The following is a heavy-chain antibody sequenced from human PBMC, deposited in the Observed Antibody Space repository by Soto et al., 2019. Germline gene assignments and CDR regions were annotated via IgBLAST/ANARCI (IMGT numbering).Heavy chain of an antibody. CDR1: GGTFSSYT. CDR2: IIPILGIA. Sequence: QVQLVQSGAEVKKPGSSVKVSCKASGGTFSSYTISWVRQAPGQGLEWMGRIIPILGIANYAQKFQGRVTITPDKTTSTAYNEPSSPKSEDTAVDYCARGTAVADYYYYGMDVWGQGTTVTVSS. CDR3: ARGTAVADYYYYGMDV. V-gene: IGHV1-69*02. J-gene: IGHJ6*02. D-gene: IGHD6-19*01.